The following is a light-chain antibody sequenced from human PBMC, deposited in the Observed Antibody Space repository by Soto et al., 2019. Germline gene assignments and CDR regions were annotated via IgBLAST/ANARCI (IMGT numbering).Light chain of an antibody. Sequence: QSALTQPASVSGSPGQSITISCTGTSSDVGGYNYVSWYQQHPGKAPKLMICDVSNRPSGVSNRFSGSKSGNTASLTISGLQAEDEADYYCSSYTSSSTRVFGTGTKVTV. CDR1: SSDVGGYNY. J-gene: IGLJ1*01. CDR2: DVS. V-gene: IGLV2-14*01. CDR3: SSYTSSSTRV.